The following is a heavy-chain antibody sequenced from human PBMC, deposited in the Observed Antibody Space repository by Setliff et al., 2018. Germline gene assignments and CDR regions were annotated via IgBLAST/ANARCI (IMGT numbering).Heavy chain of an antibody. CDR2: IGHDDIT. Sequence: GGSLRLSCAASGFTFYNSAMSWVRQAPGKGLEWISLIGHDDITYYADSVKGRFIISRDNSENTLYLQMNSLTAEDTAVYHCATRTTATTIGWFDPWGQGTLVTVSS. J-gene: IGHJ5*02. V-gene: IGHV3-23*01. D-gene: IGHD4-4*01. CDR1: GFTFYNSA. CDR3: ATRTTATTIGWFDP.